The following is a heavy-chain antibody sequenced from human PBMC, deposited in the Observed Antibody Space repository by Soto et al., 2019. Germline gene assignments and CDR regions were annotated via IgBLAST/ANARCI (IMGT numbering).Heavy chain of an antibody. CDR1: GGSISSYY. CDR3: ASSVAVAGTLYGMDV. CDR2: IYYSGST. J-gene: IGHJ6*02. D-gene: IGHD6-19*01. Sequence: QVQLQESGPGLVKPSETLSLTCTVSGGSISSYYWSWIRQPPGKGLEWIGYIYYSGSTNYNPSLTSRVTISVDTSKNQFSLKLSSVTAADTAVYYCASSVAVAGTLYGMDVWGQGTTVTVSS. V-gene: IGHV4-59*01.